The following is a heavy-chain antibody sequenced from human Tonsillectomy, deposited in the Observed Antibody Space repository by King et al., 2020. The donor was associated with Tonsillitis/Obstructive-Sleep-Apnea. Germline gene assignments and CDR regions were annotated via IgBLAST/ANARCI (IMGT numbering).Heavy chain of an antibody. CDR2: IKSKTDGGTA. V-gene: IGHV3-15*01. CDR1: GFTVSNAW. J-gene: IGHJ4*02. CDR3: TTYDFWSGYSY. D-gene: IGHD3-3*01. Sequence: VQLVESGGGLVKPGGSLRLSCAASGFTVSNAWMSWVRQAPGKGLEWVGRIKSKTDGGTADYGAPVKGRFTISRDESKITLYLQMSSLKTEDTAVYYCTTYDFWSGYSYWGQGTLVTVSS.